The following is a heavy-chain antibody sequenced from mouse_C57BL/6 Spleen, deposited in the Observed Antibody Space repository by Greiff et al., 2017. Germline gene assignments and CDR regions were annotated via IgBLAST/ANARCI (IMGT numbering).Heavy chain of an antibody. J-gene: IGHJ2*01. Sequence: QVQLKESGAELVRPGASVTLSCKASGYTFTDYEMHWVKQTPVHGLEWIGAIDPETGGTAYNQKFKGKAILTADKSSSTAYMELRSLTSEDSAVYYCTRKGYSNYDYWGQGTTLTVSS. CDR3: TRKGYSNYDY. D-gene: IGHD2-5*01. CDR2: IDPETGGT. CDR1: GYTFTDYE. V-gene: IGHV1-15*01.